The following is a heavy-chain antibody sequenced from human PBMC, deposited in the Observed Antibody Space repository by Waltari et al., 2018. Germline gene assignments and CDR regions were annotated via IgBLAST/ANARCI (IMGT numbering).Heavy chain of an antibody. D-gene: IGHD6-13*01. Sequence: QVQLVQSGAEVKKPGASVKVSCKASGYTFTSYDINWVRQATGQGVEWMGWMNPNSGNTGDAQKCQDRVIMTSNTSISTAYMELSSLRSEDTAVYYCARGAAAGKGANWFDPWGQGTLVIVSS. CDR3: ARGAAAGKGANWFDP. CDR2: MNPNSGNT. J-gene: IGHJ5*02. CDR1: GYTFTSYD. V-gene: IGHV1-8*01.